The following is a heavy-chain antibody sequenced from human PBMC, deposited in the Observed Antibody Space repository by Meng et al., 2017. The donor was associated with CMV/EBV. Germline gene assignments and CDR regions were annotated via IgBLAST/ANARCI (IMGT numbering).Heavy chain of an antibody. D-gene: IGHD3-3*01. CDR1: GFTFRSYS. CDR3: ARTYYDFWSGYSEGAFDI. CDR2: ISSSSSYI. J-gene: IGHJ3*02. V-gene: IGHV3-21*01. Sequence: LSLTCAASGFTFRSYSMNWVRQAQGKGLEWVSSISSSSSYIYYADSVKGRFTISRDNAKNSLYLQMNSLRAEDTAVYYCARTYYDFWSGYSEGAFDIWGQGTMVTVSS.